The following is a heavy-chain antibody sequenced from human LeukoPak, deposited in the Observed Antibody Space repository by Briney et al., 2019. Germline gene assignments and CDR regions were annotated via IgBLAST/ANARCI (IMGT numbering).Heavy chain of an antibody. CDR1: GFTFSSYS. D-gene: IGHD3-10*01. CDR3: ARGLLGSGPLDY. V-gene: IGHV3-21*01. Sequence: PGGSLRLSCAASGFTFSSYSMNWVRQAPGKGLQWVSSISSSSSYIYYADSVRGRFTISRGNAKNSLYLQMNSLRAEDTAVDYCARGLLGSGPLDYWGQGTLVTVSS. CDR2: ISSSSSYI. J-gene: IGHJ4*02.